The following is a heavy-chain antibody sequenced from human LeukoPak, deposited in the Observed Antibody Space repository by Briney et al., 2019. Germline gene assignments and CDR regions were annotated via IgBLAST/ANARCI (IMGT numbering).Heavy chain of an antibody. V-gene: IGHV3-23*01. J-gene: IGHJ3*02. CDR1: GFTFSSYA. D-gene: IGHD1-7*01. CDR2: ISGSGGST. CDR3: AKDLFREELPNAFDI. Sequence: PGGSLGLSCAAPGFTFSSYAMSWVRQAPGKGLEWVSAISGSGGSTYYADSVKGRFTISRDNSKNTLYLQMNSLRAEDTAVYYCAKDLFREELPNAFDIWGQGTMVTVSS.